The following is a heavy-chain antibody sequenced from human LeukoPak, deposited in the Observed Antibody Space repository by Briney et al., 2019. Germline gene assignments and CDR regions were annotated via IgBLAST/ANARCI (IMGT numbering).Heavy chain of an antibody. CDR1: GGSITGYY. CDR3: ARATIFGVVIDY. Sequence: SETLSLTRTVSGGSITGYYWSWIRQPPGKGLEWIGYIYYSGGTNYNPALKSRVTISVDTSKNRFSLKLSSVTAADTAVYYCARATIFGVVIDYWGQGTLVTASS. V-gene: IGHV4-59*01. J-gene: IGHJ4*02. CDR2: IYYSGGT. D-gene: IGHD3-3*01.